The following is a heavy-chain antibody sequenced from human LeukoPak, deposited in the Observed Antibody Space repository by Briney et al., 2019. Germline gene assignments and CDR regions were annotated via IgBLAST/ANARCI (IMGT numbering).Heavy chain of an antibody. Sequence: GKSLRLSCAASRFTFSNLAMHWVRQAPAKGLEWVAIISHDGSRRYYADSVKGRFSVSRDNSKNTLYLQMNSLRAEDTAVYYCVREWFGSQWGQGTLVTVSS. CDR1: RFTFSNLA. V-gene: IGHV3-33*08. CDR2: ISHDGSRR. CDR3: VREWFGSQ. D-gene: IGHD3-10*01. J-gene: IGHJ4*02.